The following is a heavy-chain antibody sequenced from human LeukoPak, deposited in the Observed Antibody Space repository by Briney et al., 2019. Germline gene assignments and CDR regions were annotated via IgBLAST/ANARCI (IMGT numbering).Heavy chain of an antibody. Sequence: GGSLRLSCAASGFTFSSYSMNWVRQAPGKGLEWVSSISSSSSYIYYADSVKGRSTISRDNAKNSLYLQMNSLRAEDTAVYYCARDEYYYDSSLYFQHWGQGTLVTVSS. J-gene: IGHJ1*01. CDR3: ARDEYYYDSSLYFQH. CDR2: ISSSSSYI. CDR1: GFTFSSYS. V-gene: IGHV3-21*01. D-gene: IGHD3-22*01.